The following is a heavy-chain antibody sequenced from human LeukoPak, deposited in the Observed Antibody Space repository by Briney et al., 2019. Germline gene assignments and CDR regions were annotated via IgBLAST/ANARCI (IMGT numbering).Heavy chain of an antibody. CDR2: ISGSGGST. Sequence: GGSLRLSCAASGFTFSSYAMSWVRQAPGKGLEWVSAISGSGGSTYYADSVKGRFTISRDSSKNTLYLQMNSLRAEDTAVYYCAMGRYCSSTGCYSTGYWGQGTLVTVSS. J-gene: IGHJ4*02. CDR3: AMGRYCSSTGCYSTGY. CDR1: GFTFSSYA. V-gene: IGHV3-23*01. D-gene: IGHD2-2*01.